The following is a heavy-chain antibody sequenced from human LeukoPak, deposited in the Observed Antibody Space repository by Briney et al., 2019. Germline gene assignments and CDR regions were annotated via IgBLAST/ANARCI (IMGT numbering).Heavy chain of an antibody. V-gene: IGHV4-30-4*01. J-gene: IGHJ5*02. CDR1: GASISSDDYY. D-gene: IGHD6-19*01. CDR3: ARDTPLEQWLVLGP. Sequence: PSETLSLTCTVSGASISSDDYYWSWIRQPPGKGLKWIAYTHYSGSSFYNPSLKSRITISVDTSKNQFSLQLNSVTLEDTAVYYCARDTPLEQWLVLGPWGQGTLVTVSS. CDR2: THYSGSS.